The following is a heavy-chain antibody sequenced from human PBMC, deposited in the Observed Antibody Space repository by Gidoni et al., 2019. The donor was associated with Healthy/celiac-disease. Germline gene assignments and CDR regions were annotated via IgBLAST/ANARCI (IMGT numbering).Heavy chain of an antibody. J-gene: IGHJ4*02. D-gene: IGHD5-12*01. CDR2: IHTSGST. CDR1: GCSISSYY. Sequence: QVQLQESGPGLVKPSETLSLTCTVSGCSISSYYWSWIRQPAGKGLEWIGRIHTSGSTNYNPSLKSRVTMSVDTSKNQFSLKLSSVTAADTAVYYCARDVPYSGYEGIVYWGQGTLVTVSS. V-gene: IGHV4-4*07. CDR3: ARDVPYSGYEGIVY.